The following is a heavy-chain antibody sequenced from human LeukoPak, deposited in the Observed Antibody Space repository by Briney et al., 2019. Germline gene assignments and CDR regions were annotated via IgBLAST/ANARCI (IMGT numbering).Heavy chain of an antibody. J-gene: IGHJ4*02. D-gene: IGHD6-13*01. CDR2: ISYDGSNK. V-gene: IGHV3-30*03. CDR3: ARDRYSSS. CDR1: GFTFRSYG. Sequence: GGSLRLSCAASGFTFRSYGMHWVRQAPGKGLEWVAVISYDGSNKYYADSVKGRFTISRDNSKNTLYLQMNSLRAEDTAVYYCARDRYSSSWGQGTLVTVSS.